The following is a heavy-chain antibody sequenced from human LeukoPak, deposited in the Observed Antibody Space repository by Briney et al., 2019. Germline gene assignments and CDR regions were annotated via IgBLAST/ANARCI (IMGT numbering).Heavy chain of an antibody. CDR2: ITRNGDST. J-gene: IGHJ4*02. V-gene: IGHV3-64*01. D-gene: IGHD6-13*01. CDR1: GFTFSNYA. CDR3: ARQAAGVVY. Sequence: GGSLRLSCAASGFTFSNYAMHWVRQAPGKGLEYVSGITRNGDSTYYANSVKGRFTISRDNSKNTLYLQMGCLRAEDMSVYYCARQAAGVVYWGQGTLVTVSS.